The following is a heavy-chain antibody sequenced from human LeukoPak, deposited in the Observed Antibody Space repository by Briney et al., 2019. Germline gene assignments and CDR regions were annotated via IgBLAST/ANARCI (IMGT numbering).Heavy chain of an antibody. Sequence: SVKVSCKASGGTFSSYAISWVRQAPGQGLEWMGRIIPILGIANYAQKFQGRVTITADKSTSTAYMELSSLRSEDTAVYYCARSGLVAGRGLHYYYYGMDVWGQGTTVTVSS. CDR3: ARSGLVAGRGLHYYYYGMDV. V-gene: IGHV1-69*04. CDR1: GGTFSSYA. D-gene: IGHD6-19*01. J-gene: IGHJ6*02. CDR2: IIPILGIA.